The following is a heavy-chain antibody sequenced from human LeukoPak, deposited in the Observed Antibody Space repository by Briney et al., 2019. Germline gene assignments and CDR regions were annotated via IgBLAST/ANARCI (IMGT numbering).Heavy chain of an antibody. CDR3: ARPNLYYYDSSGYYPKSFYGMDV. V-gene: IGHV1-46*01. CDR2: INPSDGGT. CDR1: GYTFTSYY. Sequence: ASVKVSCKASGYTFTSYYMHWVQQAPGQGLEWMGIINPSDGGTSYVQKFQGRVTMTRDTSTSTVYMELSSLRSEDTAVYYCARPNLYYYDSSGYYPKSFYGMDVWGQGTTVTVSS. D-gene: IGHD3-22*01. J-gene: IGHJ6*02.